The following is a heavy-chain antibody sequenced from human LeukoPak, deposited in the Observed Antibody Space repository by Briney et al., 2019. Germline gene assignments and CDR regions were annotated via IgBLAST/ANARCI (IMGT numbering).Heavy chain of an antibody. V-gene: IGHV4-31*03. J-gene: IGHJ4*02. CDR2: IYYSGST. CDR1: GGSISSGGYY. D-gene: IGHD2-2*01. CDR3: SRESVVPAAIFDY. Sequence: SETLSLTCTVSGGSISSGGYYWSWIRQHPGKGLEWIGYIYYSGSTYYNPSLKSRVTISVYTSKNQFSLKLSSVTAADTAVYYCSRESVVPAAIFDYWGQGTLVTVSS.